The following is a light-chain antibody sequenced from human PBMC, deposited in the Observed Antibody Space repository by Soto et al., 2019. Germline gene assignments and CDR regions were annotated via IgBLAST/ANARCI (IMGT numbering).Light chain of an antibody. CDR3: HQRQSWPRT. CDR1: QYVGTR. V-gene: IGKV3-11*01. CDR2: YTS. J-gene: IGKJ1*01. Sequence: EIVLTQAPATLSSSPGETATLSCRASQYVGTRLAWYQHKPGQAPRLLIYYTSNSATGIPARFSGSGSGTDFTLTINSLAPEDFAIYYCHQRQSWPRTFGQGTKVDSK.